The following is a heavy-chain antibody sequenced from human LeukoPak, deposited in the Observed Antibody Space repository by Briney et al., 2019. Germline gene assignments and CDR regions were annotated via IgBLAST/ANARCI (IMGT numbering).Heavy chain of an antibody. CDR3: ARDLDISRTSSSKRDDY. Sequence: GASVKVSCKASGYTFTSYGISWVRQAPGQGLEWMGWISAYNGNTNYAQKLQGRITMTTDTSTSTAYMEMRSLRSDDTAVYYCARDLDISRTSSSKRDDYWGQGTLVTVSS. CDR1: GYTFTSYG. CDR2: ISAYNGNT. D-gene: IGHD2-2*01. J-gene: IGHJ4*02. V-gene: IGHV1-18*01.